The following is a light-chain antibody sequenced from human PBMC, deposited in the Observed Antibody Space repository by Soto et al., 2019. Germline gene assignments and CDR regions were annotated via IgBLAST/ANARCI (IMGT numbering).Light chain of an antibody. Sequence: DIQMTQSPSSLSASVGDRVTITCQASQDIRNFLNWYQKKPGRAPKLLIYDASNLERGVPSRFSGSGSATYFTFTISSLQPEDFATYFCQQYDYLPRWTFGQGTKVDIK. J-gene: IGKJ1*01. CDR1: QDIRNF. V-gene: IGKV1-33*01. CDR3: QQYDYLPRWT. CDR2: DAS.